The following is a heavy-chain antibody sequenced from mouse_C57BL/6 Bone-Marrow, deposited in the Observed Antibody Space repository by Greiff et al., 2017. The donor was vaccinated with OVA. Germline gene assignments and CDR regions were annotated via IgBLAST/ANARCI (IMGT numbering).Heavy chain of an antibody. CDR3: ARSRENYSDWYFDV. CDR1: GFSLSTFGMG. V-gene: IGHV8-6*01. D-gene: IGHD2-12*01. J-gene: IGHJ1*03. CDR2: IYLDDDK. Sequence: QVTLKVSGPGILQPSQTLSLTCSFSGFSLSTFGMGVSWIRQPSGKALEWLAHIYLDDDKHYTPSLKSLLGIPKATSNKQVFLKITTVDTVDTATYYCARSRENYSDWYFDVWGTGTTVTVSS.